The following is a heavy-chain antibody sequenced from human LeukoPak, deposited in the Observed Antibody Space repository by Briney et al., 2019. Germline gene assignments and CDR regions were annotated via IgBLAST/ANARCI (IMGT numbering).Heavy chain of an antibody. CDR3: ASSAYCSSTSCYPDPGDY. Sequence: GGSLRLSCAASGFTFSSYWMSWVRQAPGKGLEWVANIKQDGSEKYYVDSVKGRFTISRDNAKNSLYLQMNSLRAEDTAVYYCASSAYCSSTSCYPDPGDYWGQGTLVTVSS. J-gene: IGHJ4*02. CDR1: GFTFSSYW. CDR2: IKQDGSEK. D-gene: IGHD2-2*01. V-gene: IGHV3-7*01.